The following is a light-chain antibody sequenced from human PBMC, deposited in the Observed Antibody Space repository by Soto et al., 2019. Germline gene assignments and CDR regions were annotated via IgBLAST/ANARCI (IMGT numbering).Light chain of an antibody. J-gene: IGKJ4*01. V-gene: IGKV1-12*01. CDR2: DAS. CDR1: QGISGW. CDR3: QQGNSFPLT. Sequence: DSQMSQSPASVSGSVGDSRSMSFRASQGISGWLAWYQQKPGKAPNLLIYDASTLRNGVPSRFSGSGSGTYFTLTISNLQPEDFATYYCQQGNSFPLTFGGGTKVDIK.